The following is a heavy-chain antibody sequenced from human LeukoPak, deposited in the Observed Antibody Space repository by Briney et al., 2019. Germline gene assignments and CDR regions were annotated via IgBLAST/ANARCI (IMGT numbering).Heavy chain of an antibody. J-gene: IGHJ6*02. CDR1: GCTFKTHA. Sequence: GGSLRLSCAASGCTFKTHAMSWVRQAPGKGLEWVSRIDDSGVIRSYADSVRGRFTIARDNSKMTLTLLMTSLRAEDTAVYYCPKRLKRNYYYHYAMDVWGQGTTVTVSS. D-gene: IGHD3-22*01. CDR3: PKRLKRNYYYHYAMDV. CDR2: IDDSGVIR. V-gene: IGHV3-23*01.